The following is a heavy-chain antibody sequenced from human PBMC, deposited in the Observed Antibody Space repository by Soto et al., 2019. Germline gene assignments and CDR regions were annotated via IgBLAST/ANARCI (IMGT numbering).Heavy chain of an antibody. J-gene: IGHJ5*02. CDR2: IYYSGST. CDR3: ARTVVVVAATGTYNWFDP. V-gene: IGHV4-31*03. Sequence: PSETLSLTCTVSGGSISSDNYFWSWIRQHPGKGLEWIGYIYYSGSTYYNPSLKSRVTISVDTSKNQFSLKLSSVTAADTAVYYCARTVVVVAATGTYNWFDPWGQGTLVTVSS. D-gene: IGHD2-15*01. CDR1: GGSISSDNYF.